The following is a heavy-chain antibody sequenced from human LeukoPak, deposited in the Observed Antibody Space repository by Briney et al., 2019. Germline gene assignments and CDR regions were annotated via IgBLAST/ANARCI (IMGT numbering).Heavy chain of an antibody. CDR2: INRSGST. D-gene: IGHD6-19*01. CDR3: TPYTTGNFGFDY. CDR1: GGSFSGYY. J-gene: IGHJ4*02. Sequence: SETLSLTCTVYGGSFSGYYWSWIRQPPGKGLEWIGEINRSGSTKYNPSLKSRVTISLDTSKNQFSLKLSSVASADTAVYYCTPYTTGNFGFDYWGQGTLVTVSS. V-gene: IGHV4-34*01.